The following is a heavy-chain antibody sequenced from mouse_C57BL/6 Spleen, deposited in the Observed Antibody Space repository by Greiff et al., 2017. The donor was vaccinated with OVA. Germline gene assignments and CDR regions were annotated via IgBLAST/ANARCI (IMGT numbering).Heavy chain of an antibody. Sequence: VKLMESGPELVKPGASVKISCKASGYAFSSSWMNWVKQRPGKGLEWIGRIYPGDGDTNYNGKFKGKATLTADKSSSTAYMQHSSLTSEDSAVYFCARWLLDYAMDYWGQGTSVTVSS. V-gene: IGHV1-82*01. CDR1: GYAFSSSW. CDR2: IYPGDGDT. CDR3: ARWLLDYAMDY. J-gene: IGHJ4*01. D-gene: IGHD2-3*01.